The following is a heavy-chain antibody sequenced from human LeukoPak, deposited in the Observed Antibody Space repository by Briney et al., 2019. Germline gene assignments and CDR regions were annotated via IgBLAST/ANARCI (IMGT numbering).Heavy chain of an antibody. CDR1: GFTFSRYA. CDR2: MSHDGSNE. J-gene: IGHJ4*02. D-gene: IGHD6-19*01. CDR3: ARRGSSGCFDF. V-gene: IGHV3-30-3*01. Sequence: PGGSLRLSCAASGFTFSRYAMHWVRQAPGKGLEWVAAMSHDGSNEYYGDSVKGRFTISRDNSKNTLFLQMHSLGVEDTATYYCARRGSSGCFDFWGQGTLVTVSS.